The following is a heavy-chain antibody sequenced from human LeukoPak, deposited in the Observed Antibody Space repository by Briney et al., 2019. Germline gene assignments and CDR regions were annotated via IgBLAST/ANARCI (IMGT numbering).Heavy chain of an antibody. D-gene: IGHD6-6*01. CDR3: TSQSIAARPTSL. CDR2: IRRKANSYAT. Sequence: GGSLRLSCAASGFTFSGSVMHWVRQASGKGLEWVGRIRRKANSYATAYAASVKGRFTISRDDSKNTAYLQMNSLKTEDTAVYYCTSQSIAARPTSLWGQGTLVTVSS. CDR1: GFTFSGSV. V-gene: IGHV3-73*01. J-gene: IGHJ4*02.